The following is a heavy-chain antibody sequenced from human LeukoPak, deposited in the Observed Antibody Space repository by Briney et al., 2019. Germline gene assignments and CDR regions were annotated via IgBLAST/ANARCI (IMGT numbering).Heavy chain of an antibody. CDR3: ARTRYYYNSRSYGAPYYFDY. CDR1: GGSISSNSYY. CDR2: IYYSGSP. V-gene: IGHV4-39*01. Sequence: KPSETLSLTCAVSGGSISSNSYYWGWIRQPPGKGQEWIGCIYYSGSPYYNPSLKSRVTISVDTSKNQFSLTLSSVTAADTAVYYCARTRYYYNSRSYGAPYYFDYWGQGTLVTVSS. J-gene: IGHJ4*02. D-gene: IGHD3-10*01.